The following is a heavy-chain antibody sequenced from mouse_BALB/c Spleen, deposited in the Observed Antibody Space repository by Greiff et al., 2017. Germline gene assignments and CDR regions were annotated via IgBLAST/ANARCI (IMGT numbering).Heavy chain of an antibody. Sequence: QVQLQQSGAELARPGDSVKLSCKASGYTFTSYWMQWVKQRPGQGLEWIGAIYPGDGDTRYTQKFKGKATLTADKSSSTAYMQLSSLASEDSAVYYCARSGYRYDVDYWGQGTTLTVSS. CDR1: GYTFTSYW. CDR3: ARSGYRYDVDY. J-gene: IGHJ2*01. D-gene: IGHD2-14*01. V-gene: IGHV1-87*01. CDR2: IYPGDGDT.